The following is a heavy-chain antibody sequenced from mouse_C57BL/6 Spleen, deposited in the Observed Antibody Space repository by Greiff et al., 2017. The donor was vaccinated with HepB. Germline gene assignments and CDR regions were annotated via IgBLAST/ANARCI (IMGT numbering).Heavy chain of an antibody. J-gene: IGHJ1*03. Sequence: EVKLVESGGGLVKPGGSLKLSCAASGFTFSSYAMSWVRQTPEKRLEWVATISDGGSYTYYPDNVKGRFTISRDNAKNNLYLQMSHLKSEDTAMYYCAREEGYEGAWYFDVWGTGTTVTVSS. D-gene: IGHD2-2*01. V-gene: IGHV5-4*01. CDR2: ISDGGSYT. CDR1: GFTFSSYA. CDR3: AREEGYEGAWYFDV.